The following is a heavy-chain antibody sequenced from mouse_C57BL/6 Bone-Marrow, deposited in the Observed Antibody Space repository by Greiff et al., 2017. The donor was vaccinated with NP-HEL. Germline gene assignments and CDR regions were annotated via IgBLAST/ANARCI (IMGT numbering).Heavy chain of an antibody. V-gene: IGHV8-12*01. CDR3: ARSRFYYRGMDY. CDR2: IYWDDDK. D-gene: IGHD2-14*01. Sequence: QVTLKVSGPGILQSSQTLSLTCSFSGFSLSTSGMGVSWIRQPSGQGLEWLAHIYWDDDKRYNPSLKRRLKISKDTSRNQFSPTLTRVDTADTATYYCARSRFYYRGMDYWGQGTSVTVSS. J-gene: IGHJ4*01. CDR1: GFSLSTSGMG.